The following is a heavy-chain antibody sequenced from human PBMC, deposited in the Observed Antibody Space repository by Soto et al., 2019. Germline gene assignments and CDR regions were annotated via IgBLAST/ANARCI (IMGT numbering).Heavy chain of an antibody. J-gene: IGHJ3*02. CDR1: GFTFSSYW. CDR3: ASAPNSQRIDPYYYDSSGDAFDI. V-gene: IGHV3-74*01. CDR2: INSDGSST. D-gene: IGHD3-22*01. Sequence: GGSLRLSCAASGFTFSSYWMHWVRQAPGKGLVWVSRINSDGSSTSYADSVKGRFTISRDNAKNTLYLQMNSLRAEDTAVYYCASAPNSQRIDPYYYDSSGDAFDIWGQGTMVTVSS.